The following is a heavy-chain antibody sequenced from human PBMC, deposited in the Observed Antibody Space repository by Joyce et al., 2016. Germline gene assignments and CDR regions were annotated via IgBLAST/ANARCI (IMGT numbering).Heavy chain of an antibody. V-gene: IGHV3-7*01. CDR1: GFPVSGNS. J-gene: IGHJ3*01. Sequence: EVQLVESGGGLVQPGGSLRLSCAASGFPVSGNSMSWLRQAPGGGLEWVANIKQDGRAVYYLDSVKGRFTVSRDNARSLVHLQMVSLRVEDTALYYCARGKAFDVWGQGTMVTVSS. CDR2: IKQDGRAV. CDR3: ARGKAFDV.